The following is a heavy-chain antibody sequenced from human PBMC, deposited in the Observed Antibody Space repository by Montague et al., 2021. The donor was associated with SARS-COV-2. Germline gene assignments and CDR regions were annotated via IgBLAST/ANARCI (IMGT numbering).Heavy chain of an antibody. Sequence: SQSLSLTCTVSAGAIYNQYWSWIRQPPGKELEWIGYIYFSGAASYNPSLKSRVTISVDTSRNQFSLQLTSVTAADTAVYYCARRPSSRCSFDSWGQGTQVSVSS. V-gene: IGHV4-59*08. CDR1: AGAIYNQY. D-gene: IGHD6-19*01. CDR2: IYFSGAA. CDR3: ARRPSSRCSFDS. J-gene: IGHJ4*02.